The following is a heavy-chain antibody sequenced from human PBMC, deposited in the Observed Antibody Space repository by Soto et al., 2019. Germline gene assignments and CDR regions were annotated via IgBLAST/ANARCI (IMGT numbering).Heavy chain of an antibody. CDR1: GGTFSSYA. CDR2: IIPIFGTA. V-gene: IGHV1-69*13. D-gene: IGHD3-10*01. CDR3: ASGTYYYGSGPNWFDP. Sequence: SVKFSCKASGGTFSSYAISWVRQAPGQGLEWMGGIIPIFGTANYAQKFQGRVTITADESTSTAYMELSSLRSADTAVYYCASGTYYYGSGPNWFDPWGQGTLVTVSS. J-gene: IGHJ5*02.